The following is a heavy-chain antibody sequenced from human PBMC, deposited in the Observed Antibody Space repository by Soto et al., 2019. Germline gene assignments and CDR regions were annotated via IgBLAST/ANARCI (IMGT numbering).Heavy chain of an antibody. J-gene: IGHJ4*02. D-gene: IGHD4-17*01. CDR2: IYWDDDK. CDR1: GFSLSTSGVG. Sequence: QITLKESGPTLVKPTQTLTLTCTFSGFSLSTSGVGVGWIRQPPGKALEWLALIYWDDDKRYSPSLKSRLTITKDTSKNQVVLTMTNMDPVDTATYYCAHAPITVTTEPFDYWGQGTLVTVSS. CDR3: AHAPITVTTEPFDY. V-gene: IGHV2-5*02.